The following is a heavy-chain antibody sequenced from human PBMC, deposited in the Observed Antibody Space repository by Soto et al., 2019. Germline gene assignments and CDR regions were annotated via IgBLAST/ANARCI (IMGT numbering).Heavy chain of an antibody. CDR2: INVYSGRT. Sequence: QDQLVQSGAEVKKPGASVKVSCRASVINGGLSWLRQAPGQGLEWLGWINVYSGRTDYAQKFQGRLTLTTDTSTNTGYMELWSLRSDDTALYYCARRGPQYMDVWGKGTTVTVSS. J-gene: IGHJ6*04. CDR3: ARRGPQYMDV. D-gene: IGHD3-10*01. V-gene: IGHV1-18*01. CDR1: VINGG.